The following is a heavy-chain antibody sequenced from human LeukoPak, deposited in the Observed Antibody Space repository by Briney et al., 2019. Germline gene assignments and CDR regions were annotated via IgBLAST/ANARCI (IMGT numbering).Heavy chain of an antibody. CDR1: GGSISSSSYY. V-gene: IGHV4-39*01. J-gene: IGHJ3*02. D-gene: IGHD4-17*01. CDR2: IYYSGST. CDR3: ARTQSPTVLWSLGLTNHDAFDI. Sequence: SETLSLTCTVSGGSISSSSYYWGWIRQPPGKGLEWFGSIYYSGSTYYNPSLKSRVTISVDTSKNQFSLKLSSVTAADTAVYYCARTQSPTVLWSLGLTNHDAFDIWGQGTMVTVSS.